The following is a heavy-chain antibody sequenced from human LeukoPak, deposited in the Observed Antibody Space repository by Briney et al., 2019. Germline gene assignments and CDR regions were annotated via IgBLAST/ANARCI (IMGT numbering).Heavy chain of an antibody. V-gene: IGHV5-51*01. Sequence: GESLKISCKASGYSFTNYWIGWVRQMPGKGLEWMGIIYPGDSDTRYSPSFQGQVTISADKSISTAYLQWSSLKASDTAMYYCGKVSSGGTASPLYFRGQGTLVTVSS. CDR1: GYSFTNYW. J-gene: IGHJ4*02. D-gene: IGHD2-21*02. CDR3: GKVSSGGTASPLYF. CDR2: IYPGDSDT.